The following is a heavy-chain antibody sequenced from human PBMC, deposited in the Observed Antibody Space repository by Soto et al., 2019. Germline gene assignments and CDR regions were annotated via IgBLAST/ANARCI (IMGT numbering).Heavy chain of an antibody. V-gene: IGHV4-59*13. CDR2: ISYSGST. J-gene: IGHJ4*02. CDR1: GGSINYYY. Sequence: QVQLQESGPGLVKPSETLSLTCTVSGGSINYYYWTWIRQPPEKGLEWIGYISYSGSTNYNPSLKSRVTISVDTSKNQFSLNLSSVTAADTAVYYCARGGCSDGVCYEFPDSWGQGTLVTVSS. CDR3: ARGGCSDGVCYEFPDS. D-gene: IGHD2-8*01.